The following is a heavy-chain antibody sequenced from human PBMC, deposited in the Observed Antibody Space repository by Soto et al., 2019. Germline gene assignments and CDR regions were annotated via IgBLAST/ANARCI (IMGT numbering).Heavy chain of an antibody. Sequence: LPETLSLTCAVYGGSFSGYYWSWIRQPPGKGLEWIGEINHSGSTNYNPSLKSRVTISVDTSKNQFSLKLSSVTAADTAVYYCARGWGYYYGSGRCLDYWGQGTLVTVSS. D-gene: IGHD3-10*01. CDR2: INHSGST. CDR1: GGSFSGYY. CDR3: ARGWGYYYGSGRCLDY. V-gene: IGHV4-34*01. J-gene: IGHJ4*02.